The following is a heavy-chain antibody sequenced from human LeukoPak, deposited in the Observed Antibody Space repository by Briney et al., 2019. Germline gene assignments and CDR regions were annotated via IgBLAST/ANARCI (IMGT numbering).Heavy chain of an antibody. CDR2: IYYSGST. Sequence: PSETPSLTCTVSGGSISSYYWSWIRQPPGKGLEWIGYIYYSGSTNYNPSLKSRVTISVDTSKNQFSLKLSSVTAADTAVYYCARQVQYWYFDLWGRGTLVTVSS. CDR3: ARQVQYWYFDL. J-gene: IGHJ2*01. CDR1: GGSISSYY. V-gene: IGHV4-59*08.